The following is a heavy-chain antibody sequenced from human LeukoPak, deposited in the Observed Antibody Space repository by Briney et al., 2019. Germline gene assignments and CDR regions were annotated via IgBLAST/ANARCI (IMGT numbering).Heavy chain of an antibody. CDR3: ARGGGGDYEEYFQH. J-gene: IGHJ1*01. D-gene: IGHD4-17*01. CDR1: GGSISSGSYY. V-gene: IGHV4-61*02. CDR2: IYTSGST. Sequence: SETLSLTCTVSGGSISSGSYYWNWIRQPAGKGLEWIGRIYTSGSTNYNPSLKSRVTISVDTSKNQFSLKLSSVTAADTAVYYCARGGGGDYEEYFQHWGQGTLVTVSS.